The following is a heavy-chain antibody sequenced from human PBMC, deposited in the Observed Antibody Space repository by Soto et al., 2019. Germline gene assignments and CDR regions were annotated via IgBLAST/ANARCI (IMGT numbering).Heavy chain of an antibody. CDR1: GFTFSSYG. CDR3: ATRPFQH. CDR2: IWYDGSNK. Sequence: QVQLVESGGGVVQPGRSLRLSCAASGFTFSSYGMHWVRQAPGKGLEWVAVIWYDGSNKYYADSVKGRFTISRDNSKNTLYLQMKSLRAEDTAVYYCATRPFQHWGQGTLVTVSS. V-gene: IGHV3-33*01. J-gene: IGHJ1*01.